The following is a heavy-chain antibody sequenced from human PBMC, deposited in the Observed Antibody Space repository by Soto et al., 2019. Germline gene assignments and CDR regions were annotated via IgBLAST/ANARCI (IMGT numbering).Heavy chain of an antibody. D-gene: IGHD5-18*01. J-gene: IGHJ6*02. V-gene: IGHV1-24*01. CDR2: FDPEDGET. CDR1: GYTLTELS. Sequence: QVQLVQSGAEVKKPGASVKVSCKVSGYTLTELSMHWVRQAPGKGLEWMGGFDPEDGETIYAQKFQGRVTMTEDTSTDTDYMELSRLRSEDTAVYYCATDGRGYRIIGYYYGMDVWGQGNTGTVSS. CDR3: ATDGRGYRIIGYYYGMDV.